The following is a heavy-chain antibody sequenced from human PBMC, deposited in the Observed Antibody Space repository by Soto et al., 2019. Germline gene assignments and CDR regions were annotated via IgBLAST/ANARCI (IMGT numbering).Heavy chain of an antibody. CDR2: ISHSGST. V-gene: IGHV4-34*01. CDR3: ARGGERLYYYYGMDV. CDR1: GGSFSGYY. J-gene: IGHJ6*02. Sequence: SETLSLTCAVYGGSFSGYYWSWIRQPPGKGLEWIGEISHSGSTNYNPSLKSRVTISVDTSKNQFSLKLSSVTAADTAVYYCARGGERLYYYYGMDVWGQGTTVTVSS. D-gene: IGHD1-1*01.